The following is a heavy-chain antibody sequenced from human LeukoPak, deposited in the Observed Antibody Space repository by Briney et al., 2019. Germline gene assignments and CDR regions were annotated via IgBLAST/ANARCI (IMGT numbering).Heavy chain of an antibody. CDR2: ISSSGSTI. CDR3: ARLDYDSSGYYYGFDP. J-gene: IGHJ5*02. Sequence: GGSLRLSCAASGFTFSSYEMNWVRQAPGKGLEWVSYISSSGSTIYYADSVKGRFTISRDNAKNSLYLQMNSLRAEDTAVYYRARLDYDSSGYYYGFDPWGQGTLVTVSS. CDR1: GFTFSSYE. D-gene: IGHD3-22*01. V-gene: IGHV3-48*03.